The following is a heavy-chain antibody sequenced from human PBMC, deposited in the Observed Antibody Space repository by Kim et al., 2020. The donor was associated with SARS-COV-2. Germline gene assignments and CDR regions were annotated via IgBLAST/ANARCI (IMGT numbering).Heavy chain of an antibody. CDR1: GFTFSSSG. J-gene: IGHJ4*02. CDR3: ARNFARGYYDILTGYYRPLDY. Sequence: GGSLRLSCAASGFTFSSSGMNWVRQAPGKGLEWVSYISRSSSTIYYADSLKGRFTISRDNAKNLLYLQMNSLRAEDTAVYYCARNFARGYYDILTGYYRPLDYWGKGTLVAVSS. V-gene: IGHV3-48*04. CDR2: ISRSSSTI. D-gene: IGHD3-9*01.